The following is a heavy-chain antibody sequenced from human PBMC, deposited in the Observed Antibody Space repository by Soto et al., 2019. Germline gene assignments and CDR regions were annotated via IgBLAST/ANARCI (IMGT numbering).Heavy chain of an antibody. CDR1: GGSISSSHY. Sequence: QLQLQESGPGLVKSSETLSLTCTVSGGSISSSHYWGWIRQPPGKGLEWIGSVSYRGSTYYNPSFKTRVTISGDTSKNQFSLKVNSMTATDTAVYYCARHYNTGAFFDYWGQGTLVTVSS. CDR3: ARHYNTGAFFDY. CDR2: VSYRGST. D-gene: IGHD1-20*01. J-gene: IGHJ4*02. V-gene: IGHV4-39*01.